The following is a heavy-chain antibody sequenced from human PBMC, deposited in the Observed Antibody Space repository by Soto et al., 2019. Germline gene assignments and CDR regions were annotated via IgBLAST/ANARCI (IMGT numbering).Heavy chain of an antibody. J-gene: IGHJ6*02. CDR3: ARDRAWFGELLYYYGMDV. CDR2: IYYRGST. D-gene: IGHD3-10*01. V-gene: IGHV4-31*03. CDR1: GGSISSGGYY. Sequence: PSETLSLTCTVSGGSISSGGYYWSWIRQHPGKGLEWIGYIYYRGSTYYNPSLKSRVTISVDTSKNQFSLKLSSVTAADTAVYYCARDRAWFGELLYYYGMDVWGQGTTVT.